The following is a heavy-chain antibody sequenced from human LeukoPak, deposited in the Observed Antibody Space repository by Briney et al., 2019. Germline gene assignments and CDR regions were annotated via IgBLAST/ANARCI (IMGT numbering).Heavy chain of an antibody. D-gene: IGHD6-13*01. CDR3: ARVGTAEGTLEDY. CDR1: GFSFSTYW. V-gene: IGHV3-7*01. CDR2: IKQDGSEK. Sequence: PGGSLRLSXAASGFSFSTYWMSWVRQAPGKGLEWVANIKQDGSEKYYVDSMKGRFTISRDNAKNSLYLQMNSLRAEDTAVYYCARVGTAEGTLEDYWGQGTLVAVSS. J-gene: IGHJ4*02.